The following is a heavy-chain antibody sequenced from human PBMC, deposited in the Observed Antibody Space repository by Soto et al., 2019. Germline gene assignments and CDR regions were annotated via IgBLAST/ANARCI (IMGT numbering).Heavy chain of an antibody. V-gene: IGHV3-74*01. Sequence: GGSLRLSCAASGFTFSSYWMHWVRQAPGKGLVWVSRINSDGSSTSYADSVKGRFTISRDNAKNTLYLQMNSLRAEDTAVYYCARDPPFRPPYDFWSGYYPYYMDVWGKGTTVTVS. CDR3: ARDPPFRPPYDFWSGYYPYYMDV. J-gene: IGHJ6*03. CDR2: INSDGSST. D-gene: IGHD3-3*01. CDR1: GFTFSSYW.